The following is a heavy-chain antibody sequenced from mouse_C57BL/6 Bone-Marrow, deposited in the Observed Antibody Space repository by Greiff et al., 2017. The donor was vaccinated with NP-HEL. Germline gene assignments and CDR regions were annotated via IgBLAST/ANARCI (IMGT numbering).Heavy chain of an antibody. J-gene: IGHJ4*01. D-gene: IGHD3-2*02. CDR1: GFTFSSYG. V-gene: IGHV5-6*01. CDR2: ISSGGRYT. Sequence: EVKLVESGGDLVKPGGSLKLSCAASGFTFSSYGMSWVRQTPDKRLEWVATISSGGRYTYYPDRVKGRFTISRDNAKNTLYLQMSSLKSEYTAMYYCARTAQATSYAMDYWGQGTSVTVSS. CDR3: ARTAQATSYAMDY.